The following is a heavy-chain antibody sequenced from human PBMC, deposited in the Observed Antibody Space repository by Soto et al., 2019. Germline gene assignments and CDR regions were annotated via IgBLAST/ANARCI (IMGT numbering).Heavy chain of an antibody. D-gene: IGHD4-17*01. V-gene: IGHV4-39*01. J-gene: IGHJ4*02. CDR2: IYYSGST. CDR3: AIIDYGDYDRISCDY. Sequence: SETLSLTCTVSGGSISSSSYYWGWIRQPPGKGLEWIGSIYYSGSTYYNPSLKSRVTISVDTSKNQFSLKLSSVTAADTAVYYCAIIDYGDYDRISCDYWGQGTLVTVSS. CDR1: GGSISSSSYY.